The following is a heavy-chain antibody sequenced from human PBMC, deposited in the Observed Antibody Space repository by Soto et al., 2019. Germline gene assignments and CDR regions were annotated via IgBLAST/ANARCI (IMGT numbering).Heavy chain of an antibody. J-gene: IGHJ4*02. Sequence: PSETLSLTCTLSGGSFDSGGYYWSWIRQHPGKGLEWIGYIYYSGSTYYNPSLKSRVTISLDTSKNQFSLKLSSVTAADTAVYYCARDRSRAGYFDYWGQGALVTV. V-gene: IGHV4-31*03. CDR2: IYYSGST. CDR3: ARDRSRAGYFDY. D-gene: IGHD6-13*01. CDR1: GGSFDSGGYY.